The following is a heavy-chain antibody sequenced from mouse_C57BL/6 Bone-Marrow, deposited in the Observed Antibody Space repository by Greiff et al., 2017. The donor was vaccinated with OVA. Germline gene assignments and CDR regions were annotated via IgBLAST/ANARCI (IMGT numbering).Heavy chain of an antibody. D-gene: IGHD1-1*01. Sequence: VQLQQSGAELVKPGASVKLSCTASGFNIQDYYMHWVKQRTEQGLEWIGRIDPEDGETKYAPKFQGKATITADTSSNTAYLQLSSLTSEDTAVYYCALYYYGSSSYWYFDVWGTGTTVTVSS. CDR1: GFNIQDYY. CDR3: ALYYYGSSSYWYFDV. CDR2: IDPEDGET. J-gene: IGHJ1*03. V-gene: IGHV14-2*01.